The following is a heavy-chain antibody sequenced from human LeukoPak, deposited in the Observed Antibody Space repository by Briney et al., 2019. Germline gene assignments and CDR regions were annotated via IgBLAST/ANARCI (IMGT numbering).Heavy chain of an antibody. CDR3: ARDRATRYFDY. CDR2: IWYDGSNK. Sequence: GGSLRLSCAASGFTFSSYGMHWVRQAPGKGLEWVTVIWYDGSNKYYADSVKGRFAISRDNSKNTLYLQMNSLRAEDTAVYYCARDRATRYFDYWGQGTLVTVSS. D-gene: IGHD1-26*01. CDR1: GFTFSSYG. V-gene: IGHV3-33*01. J-gene: IGHJ4*02.